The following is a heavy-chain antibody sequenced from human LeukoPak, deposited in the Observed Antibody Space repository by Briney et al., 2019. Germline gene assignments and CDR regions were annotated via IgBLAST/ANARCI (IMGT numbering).Heavy chain of an antibody. CDR2: IYHSGST. CDR3: ARENDSSGYNVDY. V-gene: IGHV4-38-2*02. D-gene: IGHD3-22*01. Sequence: SETLSLTCTASGYSISSGYYWGWIRQPPGKGLEWIGSIYHSGSTYYNPSLKSRVTISVDTSKNQFSLKLSSVTAADTAVYYCARENDSSGYNVDYWGQGTLVTVSS. J-gene: IGHJ4*02. CDR1: GYSISSGYY.